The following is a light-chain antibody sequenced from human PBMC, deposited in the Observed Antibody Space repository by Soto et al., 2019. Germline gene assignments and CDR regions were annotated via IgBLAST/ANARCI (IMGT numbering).Light chain of an antibody. CDR1: SNDVGGYNY. Sequence: QSVLTQPASVSGSPGQSITISCTGTSNDVGGYNYVSWYQQHPGKAPKFMIYDVNNRPSGVSDRFSGSKSGNTASLTISGLQPEDEADYYCSSYTTSNTRQMVFGTGT. CDR2: DVN. V-gene: IGLV2-14*01. CDR3: SSYTTSNTRQMV. J-gene: IGLJ1*01.